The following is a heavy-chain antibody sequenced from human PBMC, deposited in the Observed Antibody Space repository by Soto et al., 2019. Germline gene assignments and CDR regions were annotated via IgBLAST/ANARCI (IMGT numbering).Heavy chain of an antibody. J-gene: IGHJ6*02. D-gene: IGHD7-27*01. CDR2: IRSKAYGGTT. CDR3: TRVLGTYYYYGMDV. Sequence: SLRLSCTASGFTFGDYAMSWVRQAPGKGLEWVGFIRSKAYGGTTEYAASVKGRFTISRDDSKSIAYLQMNSLKTEDTAVYYCTRVLGTYYYYGMDVWGQGTTVTVSS. V-gene: IGHV3-49*04. CDR1: GFTFGDYA.